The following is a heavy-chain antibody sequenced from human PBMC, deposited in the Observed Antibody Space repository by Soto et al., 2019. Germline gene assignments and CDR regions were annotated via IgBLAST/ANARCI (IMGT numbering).Heavy chain of an antibody. D-gene: IGHD3-16*01. CDR3: ARGRGSTGYLGREHYFDY. CDR2: IDIGGNT. CDR1: GFSVTNNY. Sequence: EVQMVESGGGVVQPGGSLRLSCAASGFSVTNNYMNWVRQAPGKGLEWVSLIDIGGNTYYADSVKDRFTISRDDSKNTLYLQMASLRPEDTAVYFCARGRGSTGYLGREHYFDYWGQGTLVTVSP. V-gene: IGHV3-66*01. J-gene: IGHJ4*02.